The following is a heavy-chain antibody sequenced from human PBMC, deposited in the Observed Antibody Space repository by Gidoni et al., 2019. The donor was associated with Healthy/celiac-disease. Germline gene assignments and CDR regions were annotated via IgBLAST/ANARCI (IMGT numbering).Heavy chain of an antibody. D-gene: IGHD1-26*01. Sequence: QVQLVQSGAEVKKPGASVKVSYKASGYTFTSYAMHWVRQAPGQRLECMGWINAGNGNTKYSQKFQGRVTITSDTSASTAYMELSSLRSEDTAVYYCARDKYAVGATQRPNWFDPWGQGTLVTVSS. CDR3: ARDKYAVGATQRPNWFDP. J-gene: IGHJ5*02. CDR2: INAGNGNT. CDR1: GYTFTSYA. V-gene: IGHV1-3*01.